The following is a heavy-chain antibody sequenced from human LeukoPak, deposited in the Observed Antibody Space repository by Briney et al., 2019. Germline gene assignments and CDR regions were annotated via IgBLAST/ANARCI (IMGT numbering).Heavy chain of an antibody. D-gene: IGHD6-13*01. J-gene: IGHJ4*02. Sequence: ASVKVSCKASGYTFTGYYMHWVRQAPGQGLEWMGWINPNSGGTNYAQKFQGRVTMTRDTSISTAYMELSRLRSEDTAVYYCASRLRGIAAAGSELVDYWGQGTLVTVSS. V-gene: IGHV1-2*02. CDR1: GYTFTGYY. CDR2: INPNSGGT. CDR3: ASRLRGIAAAGSELVDY.